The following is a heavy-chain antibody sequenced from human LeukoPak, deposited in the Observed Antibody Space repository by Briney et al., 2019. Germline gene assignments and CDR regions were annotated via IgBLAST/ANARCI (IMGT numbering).Heavy chain of an antibody. D-gene: IGHD3-3*01. V-gene: IGHV4-34*01. CDR1: GGSFSGYY. Sequence: SETLSLTCAVYGGSFSGYYWSWIRQPPGKGLEWIGEINHSGSTNYNPSLKSRVTISVDTSKNQFSLKLSPVTAADTAVYYCAGGGDFWSGYYFYWDQGTLVTVSS. CDR3: AGGGDFWSGYYFY. J-gene: IGHJ4*02. CDR2: INHSGST.